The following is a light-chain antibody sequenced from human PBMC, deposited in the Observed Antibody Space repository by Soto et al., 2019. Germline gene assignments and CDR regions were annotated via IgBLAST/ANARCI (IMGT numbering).Light chain of an antibody. CDR3: QSYDSSLSGFYV. J-gene: IGLJ1*01. CDR1: SSNIGANSD. V-gene: IGLV1-40*01. Sequence: QSALAQSPSVSGAPGQRVTISCTGSSSNIGANSDVHWYQQLAGAAPKLLIYGNSNRPSGVSDRFSGSKSGTSASLAITGLQAEDEADYYCQSYDSSLSGFYVFGTGTKVTVL. CDR2: GNS.